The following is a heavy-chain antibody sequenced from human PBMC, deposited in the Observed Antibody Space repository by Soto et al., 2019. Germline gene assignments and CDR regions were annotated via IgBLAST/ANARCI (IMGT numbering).Heavy chain of an antibody. CDR2: ISGSGGST. CDR3: AKVAGIMLTLPDQGDF. V-gene: IGHV3-23*01. CDR1: GFTFSSYA. D-gene: IGHD3-16*01. Sequence: GGSLRLSCAASGFTFSSYAMSWVRQAPGKGLEWVSAISGSGGSTYYADSVKGRFTISRDNSKNTLYLQMNSLRAEDTAVYYCAKVAGIMLTLPDQGDFWGQGTLVNVAS. J-gene: IGHJ4*02.